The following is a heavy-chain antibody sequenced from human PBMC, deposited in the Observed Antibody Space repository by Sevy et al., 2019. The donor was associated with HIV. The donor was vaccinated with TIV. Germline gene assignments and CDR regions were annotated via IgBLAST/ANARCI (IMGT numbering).Heavy chain of an antibody. D-gene: IGHD3-10*01. J-gene: IGHJ4*02. CDR3: ARGDYYGSLYYFDY. V-gene: IGHV3-21*01. CDR2: ISSGSSYI. CDR1: GFTFSNYF. Sequence: GESLKISCAASGFTFSNYFMNWVRQAPGKGLEWVSSISSGSSYIFYADSLKGRFTIPRDNAKNSLYLHMNSLRAEDTAVYYCARGDYYGSLYYFDYWGPGTLVTVSS.